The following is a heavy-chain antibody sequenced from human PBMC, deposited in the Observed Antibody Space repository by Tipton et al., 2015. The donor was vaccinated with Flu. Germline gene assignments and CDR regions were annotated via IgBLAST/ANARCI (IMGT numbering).Heavy chain of an antibody. Sequence: QSGAEVKKPGASVKVSCKASGYTFTKYGISWVRQAPGQGLEWMGWISAYNGNTNYAQKLQGRVTTTTDTSTSTAYMELRSLRSDDTAVYYCARDRSPKYSSGWYSRDYYYGMDVWGQGTTVTVSS. CDR1: GYTFTKYG. CDR3: ARDRSPKYSSGWYSRDYYYGMDV. V-gene: IGHV1-18*01. D-gene: IGHD6-19*01. J-gene: IGHJ6*02. CDR2: ISAYNGNT.